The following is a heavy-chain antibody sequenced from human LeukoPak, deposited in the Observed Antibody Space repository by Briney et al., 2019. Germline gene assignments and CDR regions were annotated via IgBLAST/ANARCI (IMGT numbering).Heavy chain of an antibody. Sequence: PGGSLRLSCAASGFTFRSYWMTWVRQAPGKGLEWVANINQDGSKEYYLDSVKGRSTISRDNDKNSLYLQVNSLRAEDTAVYYCAKGGYINGYDYWGQGTLVTVSS. CDR1: GFTFRSYW. CDR2: INQDGSKE. CDR3: AKGGYINGYDY. V-gene: IGHV3-7*01. D-gene: IGHD5-18*01. J-gene: IGHJ4*02.